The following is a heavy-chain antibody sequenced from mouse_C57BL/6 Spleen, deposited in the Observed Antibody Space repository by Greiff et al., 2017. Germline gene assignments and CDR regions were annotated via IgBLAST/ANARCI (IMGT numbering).Heavy chain of an antibody. CDR3: ARVGRQLRLYYAMDY. D-gene: IGHD3-2*02. Sequence: EVQRVESEGGLVQPGSSMKLSCTASGFTFSDYYMAWVRQVPEKGLEWVANINYDGSSTYYLDSLKSRFIISRDNAKNILYLQMSSLKSEDTATYYCARVGRQLRLYYAMDYWGQGTSVTVSS. CDR2: INYDGSST. J-gene: IGHJ4*01. V-gene: IGHV5-16*01. CDR1: GFTFSDYY.